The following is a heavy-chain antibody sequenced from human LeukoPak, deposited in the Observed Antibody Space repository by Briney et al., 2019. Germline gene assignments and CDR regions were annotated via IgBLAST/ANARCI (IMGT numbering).Heavy chain of an antibody. V-gene: IGHV1-69*06. Sequence: SVKVSCKASGGTFSSYAISWVRQAPGQGLEWMGGIIPIFGTANYAQKFQGRVTITADKSTSTVYMELTSLRSEDTAVYFCAREAIPFLANLSVNYWHLDLWGRGSLVTVSS. CDR3: AREAIPFLANLSVNYWHLDL. CDR1: GGTFSSYA. J-gene: IGHJ2*01. D-gene: IGHD3-3*02. CDR2: IIPIFGTA.